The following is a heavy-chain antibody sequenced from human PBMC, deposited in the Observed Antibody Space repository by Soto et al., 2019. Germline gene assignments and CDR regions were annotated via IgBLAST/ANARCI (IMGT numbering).Heavy chain of an antibody. Sequence: SETLSLTCAVSGVSIHNSHSFWGWIRQPPGKGLEFIGSVYYGGGANYNPSLKSRVTVSIDTSNNQFSLRVNSVTAADTAVYYCGRVVEGATRHTDFDSWGQGILVTVSS. CDR2: VYYGGGA. V-gene: IGHV4-39*01. CDR3: GRVVEGATRHTDFDS. D-gene: IGHD2-15*01. CDR1: GVSIHNSHSF. J-gene: IGHJ5*01.